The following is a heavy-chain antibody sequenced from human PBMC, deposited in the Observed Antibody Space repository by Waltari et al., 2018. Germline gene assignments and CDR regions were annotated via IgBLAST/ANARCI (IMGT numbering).Heavy chain of an antibody. V-gene: IGHV4-39*07. CDR1: GGSISSSSDY. CDR2: IYYSGST. Sequence: QLQLQESGPGLVKPSETLSLTCTVSGGSISSSSDYWGWIRQPPGKGLEWIGIIYYSGSTYYTPSLKSRFTISVDTSKIQFSLKLSSVTAADTAVYYCARASRSGYDFDYWGQGTLVTVSS. J-gene: IGHJ4*02. D-gene: IGHD5-12*01. CDR3: ARASRSGYDFDY.